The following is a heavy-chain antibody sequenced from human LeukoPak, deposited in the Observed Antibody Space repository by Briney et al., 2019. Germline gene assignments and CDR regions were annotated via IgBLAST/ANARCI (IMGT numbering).Heavy chain of an antibody. D-gene: IGHD4-11*01. CDR1: GFTYSHYG. V-gene: IGHV3-33*08. CDR3: ARDAERGFDYSNSLKY. Sequence: GGSLRLSCAASGFTYSHYGMHWVRQAPGKGLEWVAVIWSDGTGKYYSDAVKGRFTISRDNSRYTLDLQMDSLRGDDTAVYYCARDAERGFDYSNSLKYWGQGTLVTVSS. CDR2: IWSDGTGK. J-gene: IGHJ4*02.